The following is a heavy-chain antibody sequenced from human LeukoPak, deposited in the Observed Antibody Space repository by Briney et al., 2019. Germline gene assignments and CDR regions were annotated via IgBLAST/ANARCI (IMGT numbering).Heavy chain of an antibody. CDR2: IYYSGST. V-gene: IGHV4-59*01. D-gene: IGHD2-2*01. J-gene: IGHJ3*02. CDR1: GGSISSYY. CDR3: ARSTWGLVAFDI. Sequence: SETLSLTCIVSGGSISSYYWSWIRQPPGRGLEWIGYIYYSGSTKYNPSLKSRVTLSVDKSKNQFSLKLRSVTAADTAVYYCARSTWGLVAFDIWGQGTMVTVSS.